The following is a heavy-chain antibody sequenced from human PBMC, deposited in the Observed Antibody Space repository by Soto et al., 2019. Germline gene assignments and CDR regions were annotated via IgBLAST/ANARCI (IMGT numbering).Heavy chain of an antibody. J-gene: IGHJ6*02. Sequence: GGSLRLSCAASGFSFSTYWMNWVRQAPGKGLEWVAIIKQDGSEQFYVDSVKGRFTISRDNAKNSAYLQLNSLRAEDTAVYYCARSRGDLVNGMDVWGQGTTVTAP. V-gene: IGHV3-7*05. CDR3: ARSRGDLVNGMDV. CDR1: GFSFSTYW. CDR2: IKQDGSEQ. D-gene: IGHD3-3*01.